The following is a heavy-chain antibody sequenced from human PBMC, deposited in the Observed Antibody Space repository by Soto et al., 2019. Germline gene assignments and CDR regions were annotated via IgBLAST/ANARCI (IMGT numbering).Heavy chain of an antibody. D-gene: IGHD2-15*01. CDR1: GFTLSRRW. V-gene: IGHV3-74*01. J-gene: IGHJ4*02. CDR2: IKTDGSTT. CDR3: ARDQDTYGQAVFDS. Sequence: EVQLVESGGGLVQPGGSLRLSCVVSGFTLSRRWMHWVRQTPGKGLVWVSRIKTDGSTTNYADSVKGRCTISRDNAKNTLYLHLTDLRPEDTAIYYCARDQDTYGQAVFDSWGQGTLVTVSS.